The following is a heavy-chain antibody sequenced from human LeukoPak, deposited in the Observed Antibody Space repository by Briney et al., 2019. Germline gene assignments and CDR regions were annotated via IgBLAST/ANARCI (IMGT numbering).Heavy chain of an antibody. J-gene: IGHJ3*02. V-gene: IGHV3-48*02. Sequence: GGSLRLSCAASGFTFIRYSMNWVRQAPGKGLEWVSYISSGSTAIYYADSVKGRFTISRDNAKNSLYLQMNSLRDEDTALYYCVRDPSAFDIWGQGTMVTVSS. CDR3: VRDPSAFDI. CDR2: ISSGSTAI. CDR1: GFTFIRYS.